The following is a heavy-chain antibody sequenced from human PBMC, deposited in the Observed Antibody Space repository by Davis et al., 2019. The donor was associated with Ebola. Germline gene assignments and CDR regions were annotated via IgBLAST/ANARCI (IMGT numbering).Heavy chain of an antibody. V-gene: IGHV4-39*02. D-gene: IGHD3-22*01. J-gene: IGHJ4*01. Sequence: SETLSLTCTVSGGSIRSSSHYWGRIRQPPGKGLEWMGSIFRTGATSYNPSLKSRVTISVDTSKNHFSLKLSSVTAADTAVYYCARETYYYDSSGYHRGGFDYWGQGTLVTVSS. CDR3: ARETYYYDSSGYHRGGFDY. CDR2: IFRTGAT. CDR1: GGSIRSSSHY.